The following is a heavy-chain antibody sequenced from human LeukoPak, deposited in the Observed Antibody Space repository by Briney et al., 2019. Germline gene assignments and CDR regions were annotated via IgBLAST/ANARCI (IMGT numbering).Heavy chain of an antibody. CDR2: IWYGGSNK. Sequence: GGSLRLSCAASGFTFSSYGMHWVRQAPGKGLEWVAVIWYGGSNKYYADSVKGRFTISRDNSKNTLYLQMNSLRAEDTAVYYCAKDLGYCGGDCYSADAFDIWGQGTMATVSS. D-gene: IGHD2-21*02. CDR1: GFTFSSYG. CDR3: AKDLGYCGGDCYSADAFDI. V-gene: IGHV3-33*06. J-gene: IGHJ3*02.